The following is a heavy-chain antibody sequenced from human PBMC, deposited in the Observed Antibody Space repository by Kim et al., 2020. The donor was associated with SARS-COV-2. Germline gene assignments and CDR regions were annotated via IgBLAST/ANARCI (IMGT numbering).Heavy chain of an antibody. Sequence: ASVKVSCKASGYTFTSYAMHWVRQAPGQRLEWMGWINAGNGNTKYSQKFQGRVTITRDTSASTAYMELSSLRSEDTAVYYCARAGFRGPGGYYDSSGLVHWGQGTLVTVSS. V-gene: IGHV1-3*01. CDR2: INAGNGNT. CDR1: GYTFTSYA. J-gene: IGHJ4*02. CDR3: ARAGFRGPGGYYDSSGLVH. D-gene: IGHD3-22*01.